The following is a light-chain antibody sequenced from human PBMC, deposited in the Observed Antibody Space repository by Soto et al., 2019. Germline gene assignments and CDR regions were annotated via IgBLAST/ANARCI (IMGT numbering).Light chain of an antibody. Sequence: AIQMTQSPSSLSASVGDRVTITCRASQDIRSELGWYQQRPGKAPKALIYGASNLQSGVPSRFSGSGFGTDFTLTISSLQPQDFATYYCLQDRTYPRPFGQGTRVE. CDR1: QDIRSE. J-gene: IGKJ1*01. CDR2: GAS. CDR3: LQDRTYPRP. V-gene: IGKV1-6*01.